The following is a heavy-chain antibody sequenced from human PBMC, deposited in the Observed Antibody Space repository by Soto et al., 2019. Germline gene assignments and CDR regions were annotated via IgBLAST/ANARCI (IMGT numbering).Heavy chain of an antibody. CDR3: APSPGIAVAGTWWFDP. V-gene: IGHV3-48*01. D-gene: IGHD6-19*01. CDR2: ISSSSSTI. CDR1: GFTFSSYS. Sequence: EVQLVESGGGLVQPGGSLRLSCAASGFTFSSYSMNWVRQAPGKGLEWVSYISSSSSTIYYADSVKGRFTISRDNAKNSLYLQMNSLRAEDTAVYYCAPSPGIAVAGTWWFDPWGQGILVTVS. J-gene: IGHJ5*02.